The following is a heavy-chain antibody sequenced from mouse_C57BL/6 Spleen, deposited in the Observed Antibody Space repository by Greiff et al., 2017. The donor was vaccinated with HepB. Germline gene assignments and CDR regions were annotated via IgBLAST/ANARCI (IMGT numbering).Heavy chain of an antibody. D-gene: IGHD1-1*01. J-gene: IGHJ1*03. CDR3: ARGKDGRGDWYFDV. CDR2: IWTGGGT. Sequence: VQLQESGPGLVAPSQSLSITCTVSGFSLTSYAISWVRQPPGKGLEWLGVIWTGGGTNYNSALKSRLSISKDNSKSQVFLKMNSLQTDDTARYYCARGKDGRGDWYFDVWGTGTTVTVSS. CDR1: GFSLTSYA. V-gene: IGHV2-9-1*01.